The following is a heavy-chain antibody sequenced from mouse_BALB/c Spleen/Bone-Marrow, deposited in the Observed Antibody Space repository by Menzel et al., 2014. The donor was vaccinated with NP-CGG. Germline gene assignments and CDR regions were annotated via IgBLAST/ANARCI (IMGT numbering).Heavy chain of an antibody. J-gene: IGHJ4*01. D-gene: IGHD2-3*01. V-gene: IGHV1S41*01. Sequence: DLVKPGASVELSCKASGYTFTNFWINWIKRRPGQGLEWIGRIAPGTGTTYYNEMFKGKATLTVDTSSSTAYIQLSSLSSEDSAVYFCARYDYAMDYWGQGTSVTVSS. CDR1: GYTFTNFW. CDR3: ARYDYAMDY. CDR2: IAPGTGTT.